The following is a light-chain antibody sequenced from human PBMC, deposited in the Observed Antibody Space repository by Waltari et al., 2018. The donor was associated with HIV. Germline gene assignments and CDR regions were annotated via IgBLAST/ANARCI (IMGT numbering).Light chain of an antibody. Sequence: DLQMTQSRSALSASLGENVVITCRASQAISTYLNCYQQKSNKAPVLLVYSAYKLQSGAPSRFRGAGSGRDFSLSITGLQTEDFAKYFCQQSYDSPFNFGPGT. CDR3: QQSYDSPFN. CDR2: SAY. CDR1: QAISTY. V-gene: IGKV1-39*01. J-gene: IGKJ3*01.